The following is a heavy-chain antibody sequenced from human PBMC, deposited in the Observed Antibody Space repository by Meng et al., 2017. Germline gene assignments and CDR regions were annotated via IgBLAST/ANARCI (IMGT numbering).Heavy chain of an antibody. Sequence: GGSLRLSCAASGFTSSSYSMNWVRQVPGKGLEWASSISSSSSYIYYTDSVKGRFTISRDNAKNSLYLQTNSLRAEDTAVYDCARVPSRDGYKRPNWYFDLWGRGTLVTVSS. CDR3: ARVPSRDGYKRPNWYFDL. D-gene: IGHD5-24*01. CDR1: GFTSSSYS. V-gene: IGHV3-21*01. CDR2: ISSSSSYI. J-gene: IGHJ2*01.